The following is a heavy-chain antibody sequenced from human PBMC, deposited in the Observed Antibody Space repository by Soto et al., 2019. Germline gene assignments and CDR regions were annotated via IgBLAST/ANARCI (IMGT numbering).Heavy chain of an antibody. Sequence: GGSLRLSCAASGFTFSDYYMSWIRQAPGKGLEWVSYISSSGSTIYYTDSVKGRFTISRDNAKNSLYLQMNSLRAEDTAVYYCARGDIVVVPAASYFDYWGQGTLVTVSS. CDR3: ARGDIVVVPAASYFDY. J-gene: IGHJ4*02. V-gene: IGHV3-11*01. D-gene: IGHD2-2*01. CDR2: ISSSGSTI. CDR1: GFTFSDYY.